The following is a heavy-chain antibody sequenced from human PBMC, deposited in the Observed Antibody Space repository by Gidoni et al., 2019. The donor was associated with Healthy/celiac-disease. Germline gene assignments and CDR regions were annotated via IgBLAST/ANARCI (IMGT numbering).Heavy chain of an antibody. V-gene: IGHV1-46*01. CDR2: INPSGGST. D-gene: IGHD3-22*01. CDR1: GYTFTSYY. Sequence: QVQLVQSGAEVKKPGASVKVSCKASGYTFTSYYMHWVRQAPGQGLEWMGIINPSGGSTSYAQKFQGRVTMTRDTSTSTVYMELSSLRSEDTAVYYCAREPNYYDSSGPQLAAFDIWGQGTMVTVSS. CDR3: AREPNYYDSSGPQLAAFDI. J-gene: IGHJ3*02.